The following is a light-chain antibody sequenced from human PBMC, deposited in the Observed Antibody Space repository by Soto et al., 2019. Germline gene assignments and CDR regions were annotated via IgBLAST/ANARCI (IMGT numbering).Light chain of an antibody. CDR3: HQRQSWPRT. J-gene: IGKJ1*01. V-gene: IGKV3D-20*02. Sequence: EIILKQSPGSLSLYQGEKATLSYRASQSVSSSYLAWYQQKPGQAPRLLIYQTSLRAAGIPARFSASGSGTDFTLTISDVQPEDFALYYCHQRQSWPRTFGQGTKVDI. CDR2: QTS. CDR1: QSVSSSY.